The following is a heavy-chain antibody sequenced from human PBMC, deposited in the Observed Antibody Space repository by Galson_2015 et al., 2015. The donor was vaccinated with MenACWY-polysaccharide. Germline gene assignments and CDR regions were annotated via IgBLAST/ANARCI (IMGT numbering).Heavy chain of an antibody. CDR3: ARGPNWNFDY. D-gene: IGHD1-20*01. CDR2: ISGSSSPI. CDR1: GFTFSSYS. Sequence: SLRLSCAASGFTFSSYSMNWIRQAPGKGLEWVSYISGSSSPIYYADSVKGLFTISRDNAKNSLYLQMNSLRDEDTAVYYCARGPNWNFDYWGRGTLVTVSS. V-gene: IGHV3-48*02. J-gene: IGHJ4*02.